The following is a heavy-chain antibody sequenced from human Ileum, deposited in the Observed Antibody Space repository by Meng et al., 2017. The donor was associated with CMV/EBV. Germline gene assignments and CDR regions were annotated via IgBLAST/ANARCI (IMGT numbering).Heavy chain of an antibody. V-gene: IGHV1-46*01. D-gene: IGHD3-16*01. CDR2: ILPSDGRT. CDR3: VREFAGGDFDY. Sequence: SCQTSGYSFTTYYLHWMRQAPGQGLEWIGVILPSDGRTNYAQKFRGRATITSDRSTTSVYMQLSSLGSEDTAVYFCVREFAGGDFDYWGLGTLVTVSS. J-gene: IGHJ4*02. CDR1: GYSFTTYY.